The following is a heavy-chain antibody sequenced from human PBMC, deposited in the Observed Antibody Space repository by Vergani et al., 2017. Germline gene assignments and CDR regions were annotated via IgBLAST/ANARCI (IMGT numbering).Heavy chain of an antibody. CDR2: IYYSGST. CDR1: GGSISSYY. Sequence: QVQLQESGPGLVKPSETLSLTCTVSGGSISSYYWSWIRQPPGKGLEWIGYIYYSGSTNYNPSLKSRVTISVDTSKNQFSLKLSSVTAADTAVYYCARDSSYGDYDAAAFDIWGQGTMVTVSS. D-gene: IGHD4-17*01. CDR3: ARDSSYGDYDAAAFDI. J-gene: IGHJ3*02. V-gene: IGHV4-59*01.